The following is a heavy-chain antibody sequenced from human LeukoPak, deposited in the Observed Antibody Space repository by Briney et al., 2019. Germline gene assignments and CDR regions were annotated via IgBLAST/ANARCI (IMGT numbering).Heavy chain of an antibody. V-gene: IGHV3-23*01. CDR2: ISGSGGST. D-gene: IGHD3-22*01. J-gene: IGHJ4*02. CDR3: AKITKRAYDSSGYVSFDY. CDR1: GFTFSSYA. Sequence: GGSLRLSCAASGFTFSSYAMSWVRQAPGKGLEWVSAISGSGGSTYYADSVKGRFTISRDNSENTLYLQMNSLRAEDTAVYYCAKITKRAYDSSGYVSFDYWGQGTLVTVSS.